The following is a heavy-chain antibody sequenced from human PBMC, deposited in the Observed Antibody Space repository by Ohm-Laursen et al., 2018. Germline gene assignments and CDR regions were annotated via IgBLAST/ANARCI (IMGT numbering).Heavy chain of an antibody. D-gene: IGHD1-26*01. CDR1: GFTFSSYA. J-gene: IGHJ6*02. Sequence: SLRLSCTASGFTFSSYAMSWVRQAPGKGLEWVSAISGSGGSTYYADSVKGRFTISRDNSKNTLYLQMNSLRAEDTAVYYCAKGEGSSLYYYYGMDVWGQGTTVTVSS. V-gene: IGHV3-23*01. CDR3: AKGEGSSLYYYYGMDV. CDR2: ISGSGGST.